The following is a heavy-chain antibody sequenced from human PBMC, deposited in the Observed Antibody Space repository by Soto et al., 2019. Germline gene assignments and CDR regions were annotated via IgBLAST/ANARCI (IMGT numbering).Heavy chain of an antibody. Sequence: GGSLRLSCAASGFTFINYAMTWVRQAPGEGLEWVSTISGNGANTHYADSVKGRFSISRDNSKNTLYIQMNSLRADDTALYYCAKDYGSSRYFFDYWGQGALVNVSS. D-gene: IGHD6-19*01. CDR1: GFTFINYA. V-gene: IGHV3-23*01. CDR3: AKDYGSSRYFFDY. CDR2: ISGNGANT. J-gene: IGHJ4*02.